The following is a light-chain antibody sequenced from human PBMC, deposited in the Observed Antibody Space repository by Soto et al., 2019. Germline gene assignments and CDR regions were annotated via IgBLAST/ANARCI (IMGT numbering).Light chain of an antibody. CDR1: SSNIGAGYD. CDR3: QSYDSSLSGYV. Sequence: QSVLTQPPSVSGAPGQMVTISCTASSSNIGAGYDVHWYQHLPGTAPKLLIYGNSNRPSGVPDRFSGSKSGTSASLAITGLQAEDEGDYYCQSYDSSLSGYVFGTGTKVTVL. CDR2: GNS. J-gene: IGLJ1*01. V-gene: IGLV1-40*01.